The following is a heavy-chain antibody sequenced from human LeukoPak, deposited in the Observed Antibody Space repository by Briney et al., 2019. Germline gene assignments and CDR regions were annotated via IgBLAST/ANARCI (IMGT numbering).Heavy chain of an antibody. CDR1: GGTFSSHA. V-gene: IGHV1-69*04. CDR2: IIPNLGTT. J-gene: IGHJ4*02. CDR3: ATTNDGGGYQWGDFFDF. Sequence: SVKVSCKASGGTFSSHAISWVRQAPGQGLEWMGRIIPNLGTTNRAQNFQDRVTLTADKSTNTAYMELTSLTSDDTAVYYCATTNDGGGYQWGDFFDFWGQGTLVTVSS. D-gene: IGHD3-22*01.